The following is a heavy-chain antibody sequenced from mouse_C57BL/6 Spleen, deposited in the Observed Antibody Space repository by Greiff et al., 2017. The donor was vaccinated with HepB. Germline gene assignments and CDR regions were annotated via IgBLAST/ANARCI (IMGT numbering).Heavy chain of an antibody. CDR2: IDPSDSET. CDR3: ARGEGYYVHYAMDY. V-gene: IGHV1-52*01. J-gene: IGHJ4*01. D-gene: IGHD2-3*01. Sequence: VQLQQPGAELVRPGSSVKLSCKASGYTFTSYWMHWVKQRPIQGLEWIGNIDPSDSETHYNQKFKDKATLTVDKSSSTAYMQLSSLTSEHSAVYYCARGEGYYVHYAMDYWGQGTSVTVSS. CDR1: GYTFTSYW.